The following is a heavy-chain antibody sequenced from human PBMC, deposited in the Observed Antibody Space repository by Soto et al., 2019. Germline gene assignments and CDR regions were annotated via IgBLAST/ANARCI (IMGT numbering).Heavy chain of an antibody. J-gene: IGHJ5*02. V-gene: IGHV4-4*07. CDR1: GGSISSYY. D-gene: IGHD6-13*01. CDR3: ARDQDSSSWYNWFDP. Sequence: SETLSLTCTVSGGSISSYYWSWIRQPAGKGLEWIGRIYTSGSTNYNPSLKSRVTMSVDTSKNQFSLKLSSVTAADTAVYYCARDQDSSSWYNWFDPWGQGTLVTVS. CDR2: IYTSGST.